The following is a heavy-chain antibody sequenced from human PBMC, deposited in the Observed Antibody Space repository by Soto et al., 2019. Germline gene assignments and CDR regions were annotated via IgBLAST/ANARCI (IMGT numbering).Heavy chain of an antibody. CDR1: GFTFSTYA. CDR3: ARDRHPLGYCNNGVCYGNGYVYY. V-gene: IGHV3-30-3*01. D-gene: IGHD2-8*01. J-gene: IGHJ4*02. Sequence: QVQLVESGGGGVQPGRSLRLSCAASGFTFSTYAMDWVRQAPGKGLEWVAVISYDGSQKYYADSVEGRFTISRDNSKNTVFLQMNSLRGEDTAVYYCARDRHPLGYCNNGVCYGNGYVYYWVQGTLVTVSS. CDR2: ISYDGSQK.